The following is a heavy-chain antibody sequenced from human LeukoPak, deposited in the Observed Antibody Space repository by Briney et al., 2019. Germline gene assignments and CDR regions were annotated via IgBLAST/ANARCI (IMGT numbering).Heavy chain of an antibody. V-gene: IGHV3-23*01. CDR2: ISDSGDST. CDR3: AKEARRTSGWYFCDY. D-gene: IGHD6-19*01. CDR1: KIDFSWQV. Sequence: GGSLRLSCSASKIDFSWQVMGWVRQAPGKGLEWVSAISDSGDSTYYADSVKGRFTIPRDNSKNTLCLQMYSLRAEDTAVNYCAKEARRTSGWYFCDYWGQGTLVTVSS. J-gene: IGHJ4*02.